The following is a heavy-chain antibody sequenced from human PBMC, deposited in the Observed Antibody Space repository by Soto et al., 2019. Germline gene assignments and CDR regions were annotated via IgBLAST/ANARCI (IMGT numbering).Heavy chain of an antibody. J-gene: IGHJ3*02. D-gene: IGHD3-22*01. CDR1: GYSFTSYW. Sequence: GESLKISCKGSGYSFTSYWIGWVRQMPGKGLGWMGIIYPGDSDTRYSPSFQGQVTISADRSISTAYLQWSSLKASDTAMYYCARIYYDSSGYSSSDFDIWGQGTMVTVSS. V-gene: IGHV5-51*01. CDR2: IYPGDSDT. CDR3: ARIYYDSSGYSSSDFDI.